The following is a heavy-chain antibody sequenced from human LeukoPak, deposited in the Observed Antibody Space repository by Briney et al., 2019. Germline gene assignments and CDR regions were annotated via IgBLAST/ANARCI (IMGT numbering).Heavy chain of an antibody. D-gene: IGHD6-13*01. CDR1: GGTFSSYA. Sequence: SVKVSCKASGGTFSSYAISWVRLAPGQGLEWMGGIIPIFGTANYAQKFQGRVTITADESTSTAYMELSSLRSEDTAVYYCARAPLLAAAGTRGFDYWGQGTLVTVSS. CDR2: IIPIFGTA. J-gene: IGHJ4*02. CDR3: ARAPLLAAAGTRGFDY. V-gene: IGHV1-69*13.